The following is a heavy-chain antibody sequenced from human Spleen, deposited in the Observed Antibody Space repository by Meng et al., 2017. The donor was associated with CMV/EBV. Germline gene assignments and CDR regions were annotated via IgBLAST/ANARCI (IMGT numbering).Heavy chain of an antibody. CDR1: GFTFSSYE. J-gene: IGHJ5*02. CDR3: ARDSIAATPA. CDR2: ISSSGNTI. D-gene: IGHD6-13*01. Sequence: GGSLRLSCAASGFTFSSYEMNWVRQAPGKGLEWVSYISSSGNTIYYADSVKGRFTISRDNAKNSLHLQMNSLRAEDTAVYYCARDSIAATPAWGQGTLVTVSS. V-gene: IGHV3-48*03.